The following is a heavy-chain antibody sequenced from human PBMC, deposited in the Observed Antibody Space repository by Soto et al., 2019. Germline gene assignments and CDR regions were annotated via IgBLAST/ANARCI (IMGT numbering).Heavy chain of an antibody. Sequence: TSETLSLTCTVSGVSISSSNYHWGWIRQPPGKGLEWIGSIYYTGSTHYNPSLKSRVTVSADTSKNQFSLRLSSVIAADTAVYYCAALGVNFDHWGQGTLVTVSS. D-gene: IGHD2-8*01. CDR2: IYYTGST. V-gene: IGHV4-39*01. CDR1: GVSISSSNYH. J-gene: IGHJ4*02. CDR3: AALGVNFDH.